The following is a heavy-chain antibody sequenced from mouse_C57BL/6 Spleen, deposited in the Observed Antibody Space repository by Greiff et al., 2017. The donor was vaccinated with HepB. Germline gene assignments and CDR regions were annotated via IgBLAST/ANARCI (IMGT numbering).Heavy chain of an antibody. V-gene: IGHV1-82*01. J-gene: IGHJ4*01. D-gene: IGHD2-4*01. CDR1: GYAFSSSW. CDR3: ARPGLRRDAMDY. CDR2: IYPGDGDT. Sequence: VQLQQSGPELVKPGASVKISCKASGYAFSSSWMNWVKQRPGKGLEWIGRIYPGDGDTNYNGKFKGKATLTADKSSSTAYMQLSSLTSEDSAVYFCARPGLRRDAMDYWGQGTSVTVSS.